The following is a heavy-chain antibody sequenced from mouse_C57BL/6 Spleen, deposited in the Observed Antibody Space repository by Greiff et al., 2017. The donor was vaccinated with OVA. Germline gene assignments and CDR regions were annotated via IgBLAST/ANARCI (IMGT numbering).Heavy chain of an antibody. V-gene: IGHV5-4*01. J-gene: IGHJ4*01. Sequence: EVQLLESGGGLVKPGGSLKLSCAASGFTFSSYAMSWVRQTPEKRLEWVATISDGGSYTYYPDNVKGRFTITRDNAKNNLYLQMSHLKSEDTAMYYCARGGAVVATDAMDYWGQGTSVTVSS. D-gene: IGHD1-1*01. CDR3: ARGGAVVATDAMDY. CDR1: GFTFSSYA. CDR2: ISDGGSYT.